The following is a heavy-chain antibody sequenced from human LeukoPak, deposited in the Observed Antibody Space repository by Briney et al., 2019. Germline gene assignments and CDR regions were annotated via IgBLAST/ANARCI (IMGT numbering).Heavy chain of an antibody. V-gene: IGHV5-51*01. D-gene: IGHD1-7*01. Sequence: GESLQISCRGSAYISTSYWIGRVGQQPGKGLEWMGIIYPGDSDTRYSPSFQGQVTISADKSISTAYLQWSSLKASDTAMYYCARRQWNFLGYYGMDVWGQGTTVTVSS. J-gene: IGHJ6*02. CDR2: IYPGDSDT. CDR3: ARRQWNFLGYYGMDV. CDR1: AYISTSYW.